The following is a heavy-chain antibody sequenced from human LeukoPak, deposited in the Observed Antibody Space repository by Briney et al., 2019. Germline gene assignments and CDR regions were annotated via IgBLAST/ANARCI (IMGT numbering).Heavy chain of an antibody. CDR2: IFRGDDT. Sequence: GGSLRLSCAASGFIVSQNYMSWVRQAPGKGLEWVSVIFRGDDTNYVDSVKGRFTIYRDNSKNTLYLQMNSLTAEDTAVYYCARHVWFGEHNGHENWFDPWGQGTLVIVSS. CDR1: GFIVSQNY. J-gene: IGHJ5*02. V-gene: IGHV3-66*04. CDR3: ARHVWFGEHNGHENWFDP. D-gene: IGHD3-10*01.